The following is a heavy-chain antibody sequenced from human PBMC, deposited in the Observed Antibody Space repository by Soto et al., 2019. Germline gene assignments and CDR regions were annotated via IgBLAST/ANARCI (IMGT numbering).Heavy chain of an antibody. CDR1: GNSISSSY. J-gene: IGHJ6*02. CDR2: FYYSGST. Sequence: PSETLSLTCTVSGNSISSSYWSWIRQSPGKGLEWIGTFYYSGSTYYNPSLKSRVTISVDTSKNQFSLKVSSVTAADTAVYYCARLGGYCTTSCYGYYAMDVWGQGTTVTVSS. CDR3: ARLGGYCTTSCYGYYAMDV. V-gene: IGHV4-59*04. D-gene: IGHD2-8*01.